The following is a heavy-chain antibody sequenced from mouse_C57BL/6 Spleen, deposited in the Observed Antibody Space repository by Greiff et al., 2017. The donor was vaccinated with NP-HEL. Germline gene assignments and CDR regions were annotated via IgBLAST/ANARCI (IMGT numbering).Heavy chain of an antibody. CDR3: AIDDGSSYGWFAY. J-gene: IGHJ3*01. CDR1: GYTFTSYW. Sequence: QVQLQQPGAELVKPGASVKVSCKASGYTFTSYWMHWVKQRPGQGLEWIGRIHPSDSDTNSNPKFKGKATLTVDKASSTAYMQLSSLRSEDSAVYCCAIDDGSSYGWFAYWGQGTLVTVSA. CDR2: IHPSDSDT. V-gene: IGHV1-74*01. D-gene: IGHD1-1*01.